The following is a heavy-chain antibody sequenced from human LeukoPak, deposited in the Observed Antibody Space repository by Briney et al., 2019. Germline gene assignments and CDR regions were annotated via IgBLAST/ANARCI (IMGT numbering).Heavy chain of an antibody. J-gene: IGHJ4*02. D-gene: IGHD3-22*01. V-gene: IGHV1-69*05. CDR3: ARDACYYDSSGYYTGLPSDY. CDR1: GGTFSSYA. CDR2: IIPIFGTA. Sequence: SVKVPCKASGGTFSSYAISWVRQAPGQGLEWMGGIIPIFGTANYAQKFQGRVTITTDESTSTAYMELSSLRSEDTAVYYCARDACYYDSSGYYTGLPSDYWGQGTLVTVSS.